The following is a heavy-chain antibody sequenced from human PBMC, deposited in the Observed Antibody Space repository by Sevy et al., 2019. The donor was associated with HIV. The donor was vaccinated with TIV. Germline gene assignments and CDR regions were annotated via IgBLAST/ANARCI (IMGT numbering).Heavy chain of an antibody. Sequence: GGSLTLSCAVSGFTFRSYWMSWVRQAPGKGLEWVAHIKVDGSEKYHVGSVKGRFTISRDNAKNSLFLQMNSLRVEDTAVYYCARDSELLALGACDIWGQGRMVTVSS. CDR1: GFTFRSYW. J-gene: IGHJ3*02. CDR2: IKVDGSEK. D-gene: IGHD1-26*01. V-gene: IGHV3-7*01. CDR3: ARDSELLALGACDI.